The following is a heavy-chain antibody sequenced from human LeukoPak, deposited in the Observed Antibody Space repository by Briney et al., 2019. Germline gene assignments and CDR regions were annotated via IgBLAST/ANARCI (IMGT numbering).Heavy chain of an antibody. D-gene: IGHD3-10*01. J-gene: IGHJ4*02. CDR3: ARDRNYFEALHRSY. CDR1: GFTFSSYS. CDR2: ISSNSIYV. V-gene: IGHV3-21*01. Sequence: GGSLRLSCAASGFTFSSYSMNWVRQAPGKGLEWVSSISSNSIYVFYADSMKGRFTISRDNAKNSLSLQMNSLRAEDTAVYYCARDRNYFEALHRSYWGQGTLVTVSS.